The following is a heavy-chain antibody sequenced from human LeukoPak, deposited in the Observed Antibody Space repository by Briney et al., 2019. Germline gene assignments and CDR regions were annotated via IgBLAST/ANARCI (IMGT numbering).Heavy chain of an antibody. V-gene: IGHV1-18*01. Sequence: GASVKVSCKASGYTFTSYGISWVRQAPGQGLEWMGWISAYNGNTNYAQKLQSRVTMTTDTSTSTAYMELRSLRSDDTAVYYCARGYSNYEAGWFDPWGQGTLVTVSS. CDR1: GYTFTSYG. D-gene: IGHD4-11*01. J-gene: IGHJ5*02. CDR3: ARGYSNYEAGWFDP. CDR2: ISAYNGNT.